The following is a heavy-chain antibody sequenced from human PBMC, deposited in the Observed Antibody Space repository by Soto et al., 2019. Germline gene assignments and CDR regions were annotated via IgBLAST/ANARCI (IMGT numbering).Heavy chain of an antibody. D-gene: IGHD3-22*01. CDR1: GGSVSSGSYY. CDR3: ARELENYYDSSGYYWFDH. CDR2: IYYSGST. J-gene: IGHJ5*02. V-gene: IGHV4-61*01. Sequence: SETLSLTCTVSGGSVSSGSYYWSWIRQPPGKGLEWIGYIYYSGSTNYHPSLKSRVTISVDTSKNQFSLKLSSVTAADTAVYYCARELENYYDSSGYYWFDHWGQGTLVTVSS.